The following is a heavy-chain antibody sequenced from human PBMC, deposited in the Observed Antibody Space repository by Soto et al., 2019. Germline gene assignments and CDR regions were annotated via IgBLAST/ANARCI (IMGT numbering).Heavy chain of an antibody. Sequence: PGGSLRLSCAASGFTFSSYAMHWVRQAPGKGLEWVAVISYDGSNKYYADSVKGRFTISRDNSKNTLYLQMNSLRAEDTAVYYCARGQYQPLILYFDYWGQGTLVTVSS. CDR3: ARGQYQPLILYFDY. CDR2: ISYDGSNK. CDR1: GFTFSSYA. V-gene: IGHV3-30-3*01. J-gene: IGHJ4*02. D-gene: IGHD2-2*01.